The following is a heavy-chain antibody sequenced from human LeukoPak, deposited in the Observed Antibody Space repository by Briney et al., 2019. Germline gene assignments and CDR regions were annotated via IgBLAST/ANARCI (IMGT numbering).Heavy chain of an antibody. J-gene: IGHJ4*02. CDR3: AREVSYFSYFDY. Sequence: ASVKVSCKASGYTFTSYGISWVRQAPGQGLEWMGWISAYNGNTDYAQKLQGRVTMTTDTSTSTAYMELRSLRSDDTAVYYCAREVSYFSYFDYWGQGTLVTVSS. CDR1: GYTFTSYG. V-gene: IGHV1-18*01. CDR2: ISAYNGNT. D-gene: IGHD1-26*01.